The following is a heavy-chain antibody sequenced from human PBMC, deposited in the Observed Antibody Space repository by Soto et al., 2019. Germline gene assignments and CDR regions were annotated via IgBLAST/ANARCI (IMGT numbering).Heavy chain of an antibody. J-gene: IGHJ4*02. CDR3: AKDLLNWNHKIGPFDY. CDR2: ISYDGSNK. V-gene: IGHV3-30*18. Sequence: GGSLRLSCAASGFTFSSYGMHWVRQAPGKGLEWVAVISYDGSNKYYADSVKGRFTISRDNSKNTLYLQMNSLRAEDTAVYYCAKDLLNWNHKIGPFDYWGQGTLVTVSS. D-gene: IGHD1-1*01. CDR1: GFTFSSYG.